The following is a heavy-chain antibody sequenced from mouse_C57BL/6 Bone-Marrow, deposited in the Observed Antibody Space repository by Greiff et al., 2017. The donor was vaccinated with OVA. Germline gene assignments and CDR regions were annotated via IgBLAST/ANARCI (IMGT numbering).Heavy chain of an antibody. CDR2: IHPSDSDT. CDR1: GYTFTSYW. V-gene: IGHV1-74*01. CDR3: AIPITTVVAHFDY. Sequence: VQLQQPGAELVKPGASVKVSCKASGYTFTSYWMHWVKQRPGQGLEWIGRIHPSDSDTTTNQKFKGKATLTVDKSSSTAYMQLSSLTSEDSAVYYCAIPITTVVAHFDYWGQGTTLTVSS. D-gene: IGHD1-1*01. J-gene: IGHJ2*01.